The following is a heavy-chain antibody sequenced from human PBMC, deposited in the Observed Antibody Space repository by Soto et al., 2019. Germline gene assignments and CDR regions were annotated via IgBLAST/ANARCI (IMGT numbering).Heavy chain of an antibody. CDR1: GFTFRSYW. Sequence: GGSLRLSCAASGFTFRSYWMSWVRQAPGKGLEWVANRKQDGSGKYYVDSVKGRFTISRDNAKKSLYPQMKSLRSEDAAVDYCARDIRTGGYEATVYWRQGTLVPVSS. V-gene: IGHV3-7*03. D-gene: IGHD2-8*02. CDR2: RKQDGSGK. J-gene: IGHJ4*02. CDR3: ARDIRTGGYEATVY.